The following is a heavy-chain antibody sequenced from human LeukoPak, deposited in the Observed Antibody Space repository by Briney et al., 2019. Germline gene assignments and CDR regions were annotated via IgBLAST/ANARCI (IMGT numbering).Heavy chain of an antibody. CDR1: GFTFSDYA. J-gene: IGHJ4*02. V-gene: IGHV3-23*05. Sequence: GGSLRLSCVASGFTFSDYAMNWVRQAPGKGLEWVSTFKTNYNQVYYAESVRGRFTISTDNSKNTAYLQMDSLRVEDTALYYCARSVPDYTRFDFWGQGALVTVSS. CDR2: FKTNYNQV. D-gene: IGHD4-11*01. CDR3: ARSVPDYTRFDF.